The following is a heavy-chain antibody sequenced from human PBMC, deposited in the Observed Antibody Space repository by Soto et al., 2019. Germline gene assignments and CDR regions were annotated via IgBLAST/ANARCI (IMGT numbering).Heavy chain of an antibody. CDR2: ISYDGSNK. J-gene: IGHJ4*02. V-gene: IGHV3-30-3*01. D-gene: IGHD3-10*01. CDR1: GFTFSSYA. CDR3: ARDHQWYGSGSYYVVY. Sequence: GGSLRLSCAASGFTFSSYAMHWVRQAPGKGLEWVAVISYDGSNKYYADSVKGRFTISRDNSKNTLYLQMNSLRAEDTAVYYCARDHQWYGSGSYYVVYWGQGTLVTVSS.